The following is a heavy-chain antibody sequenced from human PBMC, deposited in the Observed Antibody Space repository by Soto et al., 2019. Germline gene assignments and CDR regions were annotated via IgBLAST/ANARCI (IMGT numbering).Heavy chain of an antibody. CDR3: ARDTGYCSGGSGYRYNWLDP. J-gene: IGHJ5*02. Sequence: PSETLSLSCTVSGVSISSYYWSWIRQPPGKGLEWIGYIYYSGSTNYNPSLKSRVTISVDTSKNQFSLKLSSVTAADTAVYYCARDTGYCSGGSGYRYNWLDPWGQGTLVTVSS. CDR2: IYYSGST. CDR1: GVSISSYY. V-gene: IGHV4-59*01. D-gene: IGHD2-15*01.